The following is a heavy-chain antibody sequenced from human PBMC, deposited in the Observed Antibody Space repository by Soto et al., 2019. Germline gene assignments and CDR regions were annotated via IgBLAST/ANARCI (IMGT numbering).Heavy chain of an antibody. D-gene: IGHD4-17*01. CDR3: ARFVYGDYARVYFDY. V-gene: IGHV4-31*03. J-gene: IGHJ4*02. Sequence: QVQLQESGPGLVKPSQTLSLTCTVSGGSIGSAGDYWSWIRQRPGKGLEWIGYIHYSGSNYYNPSLKSRITISIDTSNNPRSLKLSSVTAADTAVYYCARFVYGDYARVYFDYWGQGTLVTVSS. CDR2: IHYSGSN. CDR1: GGSIGSAGDY.